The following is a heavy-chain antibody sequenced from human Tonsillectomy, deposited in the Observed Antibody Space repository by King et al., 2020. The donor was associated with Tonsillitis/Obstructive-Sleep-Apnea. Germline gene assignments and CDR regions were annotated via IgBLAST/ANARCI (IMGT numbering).Heavy chain of an antibody. CDR1: HYTFASYG. D-gene: IGHD6-13*01. Sequence: VQLVESGAEVKKPGASVKVSCKASHYTFASYGISWVRQAPGQGLEWMGWISAYNGNTKYAQKLQGRVTMTTDTSTSTAYMDLRSLRPDDTAVYYCARAPPMFSSSWRDAFDFWGQGTMVTVSS. J-gene: IGHJ3*01. CDR2: ISAYNGNT. V-gene: IGHV1-18*01. CDR3: ARAPPMFSSSWRDAFDF.